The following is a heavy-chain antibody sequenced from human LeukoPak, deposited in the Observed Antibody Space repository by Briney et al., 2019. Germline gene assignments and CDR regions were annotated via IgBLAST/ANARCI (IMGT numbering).Heavy chain of an antibody. V-gene: IGHV1-69*13. D-gene: IGHD3-22*01. CDR3: ARVEDDSSGYYSDY. CDR1: GYTFTSYG. Sequence: SVKVSCKASGYTFTSYGISWVRQAPGQGLEWMGGIIPIFGTANYAQKFQGRVTITADESTSTAYMELSSLRSEDTAVYYCARVEDDSSGYYSDYWGQGTLVTVSS. CDR2: IIPIFGTA. J-gene: IGHJ4*02.